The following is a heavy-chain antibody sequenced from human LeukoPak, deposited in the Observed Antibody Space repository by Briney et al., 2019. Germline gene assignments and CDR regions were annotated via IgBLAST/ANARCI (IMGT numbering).Heavy chain of an antibody. D-gene: IGHD7-27*01. V-gene: IGHV1-69*13. CDR2: IIPIFGIA. CDR3: AIQSTGDRGYYFDY. CDR1: GYTFTNYY. Sequence: GASVTVSCKASGYTFTNYYMHWVRQAPGQGREWMGGIIPIFGIANYAQKFQGRVTITADESTSTAYMELSSLRSEDTAVYYCAIQSTGDRGYYFDYWGQGTLVTVSS. J-gene: IGHJ4*02.